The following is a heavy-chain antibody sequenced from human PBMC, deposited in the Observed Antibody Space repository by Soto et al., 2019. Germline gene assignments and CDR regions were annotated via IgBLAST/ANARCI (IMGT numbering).Heavy chain of an antibody. J-gene: IGHJ3*02. CDR2: ISSNGGST. CDR3: VKGRYYDILTGYPLDAFDI. V-gene: IGHV3-64D*08. CDR1: GFTFSSYA. D-gene: IGHD3-9*01. Sequence: GGSLRLSCSASGFTFSSYAMHWVRQAPGKGLEYVSAISSNGGSTYYADSVKGRFTISGDNSKNTLYLQMSSLRAEDTAVYYCVKGRYYDILTGYPLDAFDIWGQGTMVTVSS.